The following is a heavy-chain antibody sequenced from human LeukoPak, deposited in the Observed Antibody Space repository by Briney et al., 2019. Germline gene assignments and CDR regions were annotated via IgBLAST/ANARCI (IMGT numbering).Heavy chain of an antibody. Sequence: GGSLRLSCAASGFPFSSYGMHWVRQAPGKGLEWVAFIRYEGSNKYYADALKGRLTISRDNYKNTLYLQMNSLRAEDTAVYYCAKGPWVPCSGGSCYPDAFDIWGQGTMVTVSS. V-gene: IGHV3-30*02. J-gene: IGHJ3*02. CDR2: IRYEGSNK. CDR1: GFPFSSYG. D-gene: IGHD2-15*01. CDR3: AKGPWVPCSGGSCYPDAFDI.